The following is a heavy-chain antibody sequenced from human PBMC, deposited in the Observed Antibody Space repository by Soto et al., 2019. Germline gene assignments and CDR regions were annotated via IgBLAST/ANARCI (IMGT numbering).Heavy chain of an antibody. J-gene: IGHJ4*02. Sequence: PGGSLRLSCAASGFTFSDYYMSWIRQAPGKGLEWVSYISSSGSTIYYADSVKGRFTISRDNAKNSLYLQMNSLRAEDTAVYYCARSDSSGYYPLDYRGQGTLVTVSS. CDR3: ARSDSSGYYPLDY. D-gene: IGHD3-22*01. V-gene: IGHV3-11*01. CDR2: ISSSGSTI. CDR1: GFTFSDYY.